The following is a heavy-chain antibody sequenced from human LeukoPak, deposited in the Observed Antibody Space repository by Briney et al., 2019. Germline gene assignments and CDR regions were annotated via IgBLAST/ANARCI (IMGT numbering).Heavy chain of an antibody. V-gene: IGHV4-30-4*01. J-gene: IGHJ2*01. Sequence: PSQTLSLTCTVSGGSISSGDYYWSWIRQPPGKGLEWIGYIYYSGSTYYNPSLKSRVTISVDTSKNQFSLKLSSVTAADTAVYYCARTGAGDLYLRYWYFDLWGRGTLVTVSS. CDR3: ARTGAGDLYLRYWYFDL. D-gene: IGHD7-27*01. CDR2: IYYSGST. CDR1: GGSISSGDYY.